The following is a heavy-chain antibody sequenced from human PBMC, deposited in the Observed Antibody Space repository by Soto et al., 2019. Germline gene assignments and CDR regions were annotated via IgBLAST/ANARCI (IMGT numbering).Heavy chain of an antibody. V-gene: IGHV4-39*01. Sequence: TSETLSLTCTVSDDSSISSNNYRACISQPPRKGLEWIGSIFYGGRTYFNPSLKGRVTISVDTSMNQFSLHLSSVTAADTSVYYCAKHDGTVDLNWFDPWGQGTLVTVS. CDR1: DDSSISSNNY. CDR2: IFYGGRT. D-gene: IGHD4-17*01. J-gene: IGHJ5*02. CDR3: AKHDGTVDLNWFDP.